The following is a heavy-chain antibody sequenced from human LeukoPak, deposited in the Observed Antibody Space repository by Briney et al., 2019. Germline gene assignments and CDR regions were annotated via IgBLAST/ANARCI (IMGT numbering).Heavy chain of an antibody. V-gene: IGHV4-34*01. CDR2: INHSGST. Sequence: SETLSLTCAVYGGSFSGYYWSWIRQPPGKGLEWIGEINHSGSTNYNPSLKSRVTISVDTSKNQFSLTLTSITAADTAVYFCARDLGMADFDYWGQGTLVTVSS. CDR1: GGSFSGYY. D-gene: IGHD6-13*01. J-gene: IGHJ4*02. CDR3: ARDLGMADFDY.